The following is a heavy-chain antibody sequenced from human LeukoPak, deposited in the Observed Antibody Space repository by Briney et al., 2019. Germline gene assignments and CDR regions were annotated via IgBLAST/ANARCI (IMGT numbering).Heavy chain of an antibody. J-gene: IGHJ6*03. CDR3: ARLKGMTSLNNYYYYYMDV. CDR2: VNHSGSA. V-gene: IGHV4-34*01. Sequence: PSETLSLTCAVYGGSFSDPYWSWIRQPPGKGLEWIGEVNHSGSANYNPSLKSRVTISVDTSKNQFSLKLSSVTAADTAVYYCARLKGMTSLNNYYYYYMDVWGKGTTVTISS. D-gene: IGHD2-21*02. CDR1: GGSFSDPY.